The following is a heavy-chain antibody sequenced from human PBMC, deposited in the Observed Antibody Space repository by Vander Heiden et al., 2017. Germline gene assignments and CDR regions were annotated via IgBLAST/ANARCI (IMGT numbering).Heavy chain of an antibody. J-gene: IGHJ6*02. D-gene: IGHD5-12*01. CDR3: ANTIRDGYIPYYYYYGMDV. V-gene: IGHV3-23*01. CDR1: GFTFSSYA. Sequence: EVQLLESGGGLVQPGGSLRLSCAASGFTFSSYAMGGVRQAPGKGLEWVSAISGSGGSTYYADSVKGRFTISRDNSKNTLYLQMNSLRAEDTAVYYCANTIRDGYIPYYYYYGMDVWGQGTTVTVSS. CDR2: ISGSGGST.